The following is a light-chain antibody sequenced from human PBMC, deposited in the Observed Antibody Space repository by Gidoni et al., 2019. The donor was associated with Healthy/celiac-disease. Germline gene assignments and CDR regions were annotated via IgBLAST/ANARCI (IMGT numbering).Light chain of an antibody. V-gene: IGKV3-11*01. CDR1: QSVSSY. J-gene: IGKJ5*01. CDR3: QQRSNWPIT. Sequence: ELVLTQSPATLSLSPGERANVSCRASQSVSSYLAWYQQKPGKAPRLLIYEASNRATGIPARFRGSGSGTDFTLTSSSLEPEDFAVYYWQQRSNWPITFGQGTRLEIK. CDR2: EAS.